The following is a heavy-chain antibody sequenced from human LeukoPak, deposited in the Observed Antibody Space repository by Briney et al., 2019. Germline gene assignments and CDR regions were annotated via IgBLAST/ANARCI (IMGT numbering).Heavy chain of an antibody. D-gene: IGHD2-2*01. V-gene: IGHV1-3*01. CDR1: GYTLTSYA. CDR2: INAGNGNT. J-gene: IGHJ6*04. Sequence: GASVKVSCKASGYTLTSYAMHWVRQAPGQRLEWMGWINAGNGNTKYSQKFQGRVTITRDTSASTAYMELSSLRSEDAAVYYCAREYCSSTSCPYYYYYYDMDVWGKGTTVTVSS. CDR3: AREYCSSTSCPYYYYYYDMDV.